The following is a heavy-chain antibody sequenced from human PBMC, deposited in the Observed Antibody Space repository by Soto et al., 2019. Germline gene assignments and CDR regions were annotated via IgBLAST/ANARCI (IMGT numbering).Heavy chain of an antibody. CDR3: ARDVTAMEALYYYDT. CDR1: GGTLNTYT. CDR2: ILPFLGTT. J-gene: IGHJ4*02. Sequence: QLQLVQSGAAVKKPGSSVKVSCKASGGTLNTYTISWVRQAPGQGLEWMGSILPFLGTTNYARKFQGRVTINADQSTSTMELSSLRSEDTAVYFCARDVTAMEALYYYDTWGQGTVVTVSS. V-gene: IGHV1-69*08. D-gene: IGHD5-18*01.